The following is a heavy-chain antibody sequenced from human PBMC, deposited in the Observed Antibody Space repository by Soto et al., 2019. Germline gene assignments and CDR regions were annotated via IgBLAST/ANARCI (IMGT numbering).Heavy chain of an antibody. J-gene: IGHJ4*02. D-gene: IGHD6-25*01. CDR3: ARGERQQQRDY. Sequence: SETMCVTCGVAGGNIIGDRWWSWDRQPPGKGLEWIGEVHHSGNSNYNPSLKSRVTISVDKPKNQFSLNLSSVTDADTAVYYCARGERQQQRDYWGQGTLVTVSS. CDR1: GGNIIGDRW. V-gene: IGHV4-4*02. CDR2: VHHSGNS.